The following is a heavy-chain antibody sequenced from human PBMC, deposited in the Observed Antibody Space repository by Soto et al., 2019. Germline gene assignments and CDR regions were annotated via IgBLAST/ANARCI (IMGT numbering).Heavy chain of an antibody. J-gene: IGHJ4*02. CDR1: GLTLRSYA. Sequence: EVQLLESGGGLVQPGGSLRLSCAASGLTLRSYAMSWVRQAPGKGLEWVSIISGSGGSTYYADSVKGRFTISRDNSSNPLYLQMNSLRAEDTAVYYCAKAYSSSWRYYFDYWGQGTLVTVSS. D-gene: IGHD6-13*01. CDR2: ISGSGGST. V-gene: IGHV3-23*01. CDR3: AKAYSSSWRYYFDY.